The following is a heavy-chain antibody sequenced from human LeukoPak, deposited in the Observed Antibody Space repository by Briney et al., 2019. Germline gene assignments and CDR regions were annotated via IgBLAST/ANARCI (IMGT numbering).Heavy chain of an antibody. Sequence: GGSLRLSCAASGFTFSRYSMNWVRQAPGKGLEWVSSISSSSSYIYYTDSVKGRFTISRDNAKNSLYLQMNSLRAEDTAVYYCARDPQTMITFGGPPTPFDYWGQGTLVTVSS. J-gene: IGHJ4*02. CDR2: ISSSSSYI. CDR3: ARDPQTMITFGGPPTPFDY. V-gene: IGHV3-21*01. D-gene: IGHD3-16*01. CDR1: GFTFSRYS.